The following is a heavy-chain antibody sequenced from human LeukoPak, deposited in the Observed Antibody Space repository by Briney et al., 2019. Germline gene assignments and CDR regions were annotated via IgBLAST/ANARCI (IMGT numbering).Heavy chain of an antibody. CDR2: ISGSGGST. D-gene: IGHD3-22*01. J-gene: IGHJ4*02. V-gene: IGHV3-23*01. CDR1: GFTFSSYA. Sequence: GGSLRLSCAASGFTFSSYAMSWVRQAPGKGLEWVSAISGSGGSTYYADSVKGRFTISRDNSKNTLYLQMNSLRAEDTAVYYCAKGTYYYDSSGYYGGYYFDYWGQGTLVTVSS. CDR3: AKGTYYYDSSGYYGGYYFDY.